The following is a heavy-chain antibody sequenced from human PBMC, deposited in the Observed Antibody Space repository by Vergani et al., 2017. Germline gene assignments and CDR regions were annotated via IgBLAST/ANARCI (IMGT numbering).Heavy chain of an antibody. CDR2: ISGSGGST. J-gene: IGHJ6*02. CDR3: ASPGYCSGGSCYPSYYYGMDV. D-gene: IGHD2-15*01. CDR1: GFTFSSYA. V-gene: IGHV3-23*01. Sequence: EVQLLESGGGLVQPGGSLRLSCAASGFTFSSYAMSWVRQAPGKGLEWVSAISGSGGSTYYADSVKGRFTISRDNAKNSLYLQMNSLRAEDTAVYYCASPGYCSGGSCYPSYYYGMDVWGQGTTVTVSS.